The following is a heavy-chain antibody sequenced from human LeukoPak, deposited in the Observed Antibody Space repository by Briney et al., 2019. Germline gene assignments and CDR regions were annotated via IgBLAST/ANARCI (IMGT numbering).Heavy chain of an antibody. V-gene: IGHV3-7*01. J-gene: IGHJ4*02. D-gene: IGHD1-26*01. CDR3: ARDPVEWELLLDY. CDR1: GFTFSSYA. CDR2: MNIDGSER. Sequence: GGSLRLSCAASGFTFSSYAMSWVRQAPGKQPEWVANMNIDGSERYYADPVKGRFSISRDNARNSVYLQMASLRVEDTAVYYCARDPVEWELLLDYWGQGTLVTVSS.